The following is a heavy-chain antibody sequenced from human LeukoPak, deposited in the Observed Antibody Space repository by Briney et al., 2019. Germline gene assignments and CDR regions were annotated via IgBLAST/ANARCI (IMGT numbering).Heavy chain of an antibody. CDR3: AKRRGRGLTTPHYFDY. CDR2: ISYDGSNK. Sequence: GGSLRLSCAASGFTFSGYSMNWVRQAPGKGLEWVAVISYDGSNKYYADSVKGRFTISRDNSKNTLYLQMNSLRAEDTAVYYCAKRRGRGLTTPHYFDYWGQGTLVTVSS. J-gene: IGHJ4*02. CDR1: GFTFSGYS. D-gene: IGHD4/OR15-4a*01. V-gene: IGHV3-30*18.